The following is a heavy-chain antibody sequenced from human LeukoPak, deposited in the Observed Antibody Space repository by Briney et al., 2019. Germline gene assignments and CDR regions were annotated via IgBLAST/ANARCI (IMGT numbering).Heavy chain of an antibody. CDR1: SESFNDYY. CDR2: INHSGST. D-gene: IGHD2-8*02. CDR3: ARGIVLVDY. V-gene: IGHV4-34*01. J-gene: IGHJ4*02. Sequence: SETLSLTCAVYSESFNDYYWTWIRQPPGKGLEWIGEINHSGSTNYNPSLKSRVTISVDTSKNQFSLKLISVTAADTAVYYCARGIVLVDYWGQGTLVTVSS.